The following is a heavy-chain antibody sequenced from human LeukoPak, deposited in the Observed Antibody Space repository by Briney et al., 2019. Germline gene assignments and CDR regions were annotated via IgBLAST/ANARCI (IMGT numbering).Heavy chain of an antibody. Sequence: SETLSLTCAVYGGSFSGYYWSWIRQPPGKGLEWIGEINHSGSTNYNPSLKSRVTMSVDTSKNRFSLKLRSVTAADTAVYYCARESAGSYFAFDIWGQGTMVSVSS. J-gene: IGHJ3*02. D-gene: IGHD3-10*01. CDR3: ARESAGSYFAFDI. V-gene: IGHV4-34*01. CDR2: INHSGST. CDR1: GGSFSGYY.